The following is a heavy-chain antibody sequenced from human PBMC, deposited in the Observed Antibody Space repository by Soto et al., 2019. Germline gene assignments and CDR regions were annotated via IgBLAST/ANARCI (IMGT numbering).Heavy chain of an antibody. V-gene: IGHV1-2*02. Sequence: QVQLVQSGAEVKGPGASVKVSCKTSGNTLTSFYIHWVRQAPGQGLEWMGRISPTTGGTNYAQRFQGRVTVTWDTSTNTAYMELNSLISDDTAVYYCARPPGYISGWYHFEYWGQGTLVTVSS. J-gene: IGHJ4*02. CDR3: ARPPGYISGWYHFEY. CDR1: GNTLTSFY. CDR2: ISPTTGGT. D-gene: IGHD6-19*01.